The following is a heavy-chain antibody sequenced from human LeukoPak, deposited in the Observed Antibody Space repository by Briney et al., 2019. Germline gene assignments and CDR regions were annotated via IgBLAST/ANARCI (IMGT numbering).Heavy chain of an antibody. CDR2: INAGNGNT. Sequence: ASVKVSCKASGYTFTSYAMHWVRQAPGQRLEWMGWINAGNGNTKYSQKFQGRVTITRDTSASAAYMELSSLRSEDTAVYYCARTITIFGVVQYYYYGMDVWGQGTTVTVSS. J-gene: IGHJ6*02. D-gene: IGHD3-3*01. CDR1: GYTFTSYA. CDR3: ARTITIFGVVQYYYYGMDV. V-gene: IGHV1-3*01.